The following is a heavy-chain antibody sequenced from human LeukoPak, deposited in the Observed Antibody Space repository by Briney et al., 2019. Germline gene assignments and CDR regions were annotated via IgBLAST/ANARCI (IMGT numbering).Heavy chain of an antibody. Sequence: PSETLSLTCTVSGGSISNYYWSWIRQSAGKGLQWIGRIYASGSTNYIPSLKSRVTMSVDTSKNQFSLKLSSVTAGDTAVYYCARVTGYMIEDYFDYWGQGTLVTVSS. V-gene: IGHV4-4*07. CDR3: ARVTGYMIEDYFDY. CDR1: GGSISNYY. D-gene: IGHD3-22*01. J-gene: IGHJ4*02. CDR2: IYASGST.